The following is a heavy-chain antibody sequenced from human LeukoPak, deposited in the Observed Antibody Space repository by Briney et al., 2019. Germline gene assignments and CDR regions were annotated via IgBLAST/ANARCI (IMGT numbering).Heavy chain of an antibody. CDR3: ARLRAEYSSGWEELDY. D-gene: IGHD6-19*01. CDR2: IYPGDSDT. J-gene: IGHJ4*02. V-gene: IGHV5-51*01. CDR1: GYSFTSYW. Sequence: GESLKISCKGSGYSFTSYWIGWVRQMPGKGLEWMGIIYPGDSDTRYSPSFQGQVTISADKSISTAYLQWSSLKASDTAMYYCARLRAEYSSGWEELDYWGQGTLVTVSS.